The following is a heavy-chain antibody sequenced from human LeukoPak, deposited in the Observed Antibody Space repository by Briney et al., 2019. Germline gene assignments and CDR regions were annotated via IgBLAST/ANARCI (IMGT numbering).Heavy chain of an antibody. CDR1: GFTFSSYG. CDR3: AKDMPLGSSGYYLPHWFDP. D-gene: IGHD3-22*01. J-gene: IGHJ5*02. Sequence: GGSLRLSCAASGFTFSSYGMHWVRQAPGKGLEWVAFIRYDGSNKYYADSVKGRFTISRDNSKNTLYLQMNSLRAEDTAVYYCAKDMPLGSSGYYLPHWFDPWGRGTLVTVSS. V-gene: IGHV3-30*02. CDR2: IRYDGSNK.